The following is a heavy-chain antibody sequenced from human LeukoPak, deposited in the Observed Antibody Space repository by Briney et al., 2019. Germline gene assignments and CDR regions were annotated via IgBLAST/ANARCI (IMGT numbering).Heavy chain of an antibody. Sequence: SETLSLTCTVSGGSISTSNYYWGWIRQRPGKGLEWIGNIFYSGSTYYSLSVKSRVTISLDTSRNQFSLKLNSVTAADTAVYYCAREPALYYGSGESLDYWGQGTLVTVSS. CDR3: AREPALYYGSGESLDY. CDR1: GGSISTSNYY. V-gene: IGHV4-39*07. CDR2: IFYSGST. D-gene: IGHD3-10*01. J-gene: IGHJ4*02.